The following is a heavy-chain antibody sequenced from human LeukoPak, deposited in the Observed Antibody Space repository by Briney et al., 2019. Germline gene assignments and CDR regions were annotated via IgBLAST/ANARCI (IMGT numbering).Heavy chain of an antibody. V-gene: IGHV3-33*01. Sequence: PGGSLRLSCEASGFTFSTYGMHWVRQAPGKGLEWVAVIWYDGSNKNYADSVKGRFTISRDNSKNTLYLQMNSLRAEDTAVYYCAAHSIAVAGLKTKGYFDLWGRGTLVTVSS. CDR2: IWYDGSNK. CDR3: AAHSIAVAGLKTKGYFDL. CDR1: GFTFSTYG. J-gene: IGHJ2*01. D-gene: IGHD6-19*01.